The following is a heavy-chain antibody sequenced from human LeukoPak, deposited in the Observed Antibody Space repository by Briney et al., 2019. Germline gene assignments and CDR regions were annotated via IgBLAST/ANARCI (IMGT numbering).Heavy chain of an antibody. D-gene: IGHD3-10*01. J-gene: IGHJ4*02. CDR1: GFTFSDHY. CDR3: ARAVSFTYYYGSGSYSPLDY. CDR2: ISYDGSNK. V-gene: IGHV3-30-3*01. Sequence: PGGSLRLSCVASGFTFSDHYMDWVRQAPGKGLEWVAVISYDGSNKYYADSVKGRFTISRDNSKNTLYLQMNSLRAEDTAVYYCARAVSFTYYYGSGSYSPLDYWGQGTLVTVSS.